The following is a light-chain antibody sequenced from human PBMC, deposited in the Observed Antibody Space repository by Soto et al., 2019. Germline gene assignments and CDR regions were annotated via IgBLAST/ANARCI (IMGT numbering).Light chain of an antibody. J-gene: IGKJ1*01. V-gene: IGKV1-5*01. CDR1: QTIGKY. CDR3: QEYNSGWR. CDR2: DAS. Sequence: DIQMTQSPSSLSATVGDRVTITCRASQTIGKYLNWYQQQPGKVPKLLIYDASYLQSGVPSRFSGSGSGTEFTLTISSLQPDDFATYYCQEYNSGWRFGQGTKVDIK.